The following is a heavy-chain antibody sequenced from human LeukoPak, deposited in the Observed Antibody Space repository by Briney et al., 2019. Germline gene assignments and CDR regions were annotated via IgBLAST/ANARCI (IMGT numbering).Heavy chain of an antibody. CDR2: VYYSGST. V-gene: IGHV4-39*01. J-gene: IGHJ4*02. D-gene: IGHD2-2*02. CDR3: VRHPRCSGTNCYIFDY. Sequence: SETLSLACTVSGGSISSSSYSWGWIRQPPGKGLEWIGSVYYSGSTYYNPSLNSRVTISIDTSKNQFSLKLTSVTAADTAVFYCVRHPRCSGTNCYIFDYWGPGTLVTVSS. CDR1: GGSISSSSYS.